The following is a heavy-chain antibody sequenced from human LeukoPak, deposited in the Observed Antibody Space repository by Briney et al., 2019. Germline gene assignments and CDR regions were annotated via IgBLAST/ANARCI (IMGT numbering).Heavy chain of an antibody. J-gene: IGHJ5*02. CDR3: AREGGDPRWLDP. CDR2: INNSGST. D-gene: IGHD6-25*01. CDR1: GGSISIFY. V-gene: IGHV4-4*07. Sequence: SETLSLTCTVSGGSISIFYWTWSRQRAGKALEWIGRINNSGSTNYNPSLRRRVSISVDRSKNQFSVTLSSVTAADTAVYFCAREGGDPRWLDPWGQGTLVTVSS.